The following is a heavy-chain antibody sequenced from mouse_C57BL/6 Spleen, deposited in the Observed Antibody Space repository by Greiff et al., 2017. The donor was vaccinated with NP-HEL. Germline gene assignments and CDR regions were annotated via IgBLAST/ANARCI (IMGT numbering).Heavy chain of an antibody. J-gene: IGHJ2*01. Sequence: QVQLQQPGAELVKPGASVKLSCKASGYTFTSYWMQWVKQRPGQGLEWIGEIDPSDSYTNYNQKFKGKATLTVDTSSSTAYMQLSSLTSEDSAVYYCAILTFDYWGQGTTLTVSS. CDR1: GYTFTSYW. CDR3: AILTFDY. D-gene: IGHD4-1*01. V-gene: IGHV1-50*01. CDR2: IDPSDSYT.